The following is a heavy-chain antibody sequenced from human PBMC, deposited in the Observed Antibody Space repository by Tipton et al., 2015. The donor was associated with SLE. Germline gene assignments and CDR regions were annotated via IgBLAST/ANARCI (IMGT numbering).Heavy chain of an antibody. Sequence: GSLRLSCAASGFTFDDYAMHWVRQAPGKGLEWVSLISWDGGSTYYADSVKGRFTISRDNSKNSLYLQMNSLRAEDTALYYCAKDMDSSGYYYGEFGYWGQGTLVTVSS. CDR1: GFTFDDYA. V-gene: IGHV3-43D*04. D-gene: IGHD3-22*01. CDR2: ISWDGGST. J-gene: IGHJ4*02. CDR3: AKDMDSSGYYYGEFGY.